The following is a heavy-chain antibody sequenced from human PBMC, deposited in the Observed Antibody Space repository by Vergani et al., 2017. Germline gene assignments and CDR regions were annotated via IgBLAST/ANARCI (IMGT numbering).Heavy chain of an antibody. J-gene: IGHJ4*02. CDR3: ARDGGYSGYDM. CDR1: GGSISSYY. V-gene: IGHV4-4*08. Sequence: QVQLQESGPGLVKPSETLSLTCTVSGGSISSYYWSWIRQPPGKGLEWIGYIYTSGSTNYNPSLKSRVTMSVDTSKNQFSLKLSSVTAADTAVYYCARDGGYSGYDMWGQGTLVTVSS. D-gene: IGHD5-12*01. CDR2: IYTSGST.